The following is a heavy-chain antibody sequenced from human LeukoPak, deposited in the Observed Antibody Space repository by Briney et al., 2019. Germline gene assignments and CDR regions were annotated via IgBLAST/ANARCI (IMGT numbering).Heavy chain of an antibody. CDR3: ARRGVGGATDFDY. V-gene: IGHV4-30-4*02. CDR2: ISYSGST. D-gene: IGHD1-26*01. Sequence: SSETLSLTCTVSGGSISSGDFYWGWIRQSPGKGLEWIGYISYSGSTYYNPSLKSRMTISVDTSKNQFSLKLSSVTAADTAVYYCARRGVGGATDFDYWGQGTLVTVSS. J-gene: IGHJ4*02. CDR1: GGSISSGDFY.